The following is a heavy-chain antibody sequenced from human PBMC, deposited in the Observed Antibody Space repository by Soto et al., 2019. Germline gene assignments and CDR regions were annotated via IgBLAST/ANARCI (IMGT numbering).Heavy chain of an antibody. J-gene: IGHJ6*02. D-gene: IGHD3-9*01. CDR1: GFTFSSYA. CDR3: ARDWHFYDILTGYPNYGMDV. V-gene: IGHV3-30-3*01. CDR2: ISYDGSNK. Sequence: QVQLVESGGGVVQPGRSLRLSCAASGFTFSSYAMHWVRQAPGKGLEWVAVISYDGSNKYYADSVKGRFTISRDNSKNTLYLQMNSLRAEDTAVYYCARDWHFYDILTGYPNYGMDVWGQGTTVTVSS.